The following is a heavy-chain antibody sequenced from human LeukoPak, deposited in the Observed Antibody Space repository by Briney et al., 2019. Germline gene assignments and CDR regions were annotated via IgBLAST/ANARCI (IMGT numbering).Heavy chain of an antibody. V-gene: IGHV3-48*01. Sequence: GRSLRLSCAASGFTFSSYSMNWVRQAPGKGLEWVSYISSSSSTIYYADSVKGRFTISRDNAKNSLYLQMNSLRAEDTAVYYCARDVRQSYYYGSGSYYFDYWGQGTLVTVSS. J-gene: IGHJ4*02. D-gene: IGHD3-10*01. CDR1: GFTFSSYS. CDR3: ARDVRQSYYYGSGSYYFDY. CDR2: ISSSSSTI.